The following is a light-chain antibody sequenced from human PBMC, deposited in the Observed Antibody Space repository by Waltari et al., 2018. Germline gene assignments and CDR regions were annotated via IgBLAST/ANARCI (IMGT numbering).Light chain of an antibody. Sequence: EIVLTQSPGPLSLSPGERATLPCRASQSVGRTLTWYQQKPGQAPRLLIYGASSRATDIPDRFSGSGSGTDFSLTISRLEPEDFAVYYCQHYVRLPVTFGQGTKVEIK. CDR2: GAS. CDR1: QSVGRT. CDR3: QHYVRLPVT. V-gene: IGKV3-20*01. J-gene: IGKJ1*01.